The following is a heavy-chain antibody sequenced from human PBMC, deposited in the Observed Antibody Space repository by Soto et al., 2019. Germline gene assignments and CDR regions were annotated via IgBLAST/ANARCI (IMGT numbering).Heavy chain of an antibody. CDR1: GYTFTRYA. V-gene: IGHV1-3*01. J-gene: IGHJ5*02. D-gene: IGHD1-7*01. CDR3: ALELRGWFDP. Sequence: ASVKVSCKASGYTFTRYAMHWVRQAPGQRLEWMGWINAGNGNTNYAQKLQGRVTMTTDTSTSTAYMELRSLRSDDTAVYYCALELRGWFDPWGQGTLVTVSS. CDR2: INAGNGNT.